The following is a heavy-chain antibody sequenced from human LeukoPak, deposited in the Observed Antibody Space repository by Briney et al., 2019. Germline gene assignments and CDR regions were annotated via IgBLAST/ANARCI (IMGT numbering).Heavy chain of an antibody. V-gene: IGHV4-34*01. CDR3: AREKRITMVRGVNNWFDP. J-gene: IGHJ5*02. CDR2: INHSGST. CDR1: GGSFSGYY. D-gene: IGHD3-10*01. Sequence: KPSETLSLTCAVYGGSFSGYYWSWIRQPPGKGLEWIGEINHSGSTNYNPSLKSRVTISVDTSKNQFSLKLSSVTAADTAVYYCAREKRITMVRGVNNWFDPWGQGTLVTVSS.